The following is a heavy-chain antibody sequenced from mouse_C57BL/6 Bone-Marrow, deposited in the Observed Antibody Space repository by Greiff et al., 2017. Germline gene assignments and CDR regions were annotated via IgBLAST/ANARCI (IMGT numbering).Heavy chain of an antibody. D-gene: IGHD4-1*01. CDR3: ARQGDWGFDY. CDR2: ISSGGSYT. V-gene: IGHV5-6*01. J-gene: IGHJ2*01. CDR1: GFTFSSYG. Sequence: EVNLVESGGDLVKPGGSLKLSCAASGFTFSSYGMSWVRQTPDKRLEWVATISSGGSYTYYPDSVKGRFTISRDNAKNTPYLQMSSLKSEDTAMYYCARQGDWGFDYWGQGPTLTVSS.